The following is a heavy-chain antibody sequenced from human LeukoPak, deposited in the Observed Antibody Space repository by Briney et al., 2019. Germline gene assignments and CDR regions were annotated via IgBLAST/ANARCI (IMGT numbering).Heavy chain of an antibody. CDR1: RGSIISYY. CDR2: IYTSGST. Sequence: SETLSLTCTISRGSIISYYWSWIRQPAGKGLEWIGRIYTSGSTNYNPSLKSRVTMSVDTSKNQFSLKLSSVTAADTAVYYCAREGVWGSYRYWGQGTLVTVSS. D-gene: IGHD3-16*02. J-gene: IGHJ4*02. CDR3: AREGVWGSYRY. V-gene: IGHV4-4*07.